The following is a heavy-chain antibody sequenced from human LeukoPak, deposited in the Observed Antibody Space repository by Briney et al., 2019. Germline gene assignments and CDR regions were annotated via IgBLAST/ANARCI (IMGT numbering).Heavy chain of an antibody. CDR2: LYSGGSA. V-gene: IGHV3-66*04. CDR1: GFAVSSYY. J-gene: IGHJ4*02. Sequence: GGSLRLSCAASGFAVSSYYMSWVRQAPGQGLDWVSILYSGGSAFYSDSVKGRFSISRDNSRNTLFLQLNSLRGEDTAVYYCARHTFTLSRPLDSWGQGTLVTVS. D-gene: IGHD3-22*01. CDR3: ARHTFTLSRPLDS.